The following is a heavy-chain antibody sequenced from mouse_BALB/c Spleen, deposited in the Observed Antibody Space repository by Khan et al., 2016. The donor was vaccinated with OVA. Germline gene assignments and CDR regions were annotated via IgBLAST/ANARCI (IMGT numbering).Heavy chain of an antibody. J-gene: IGHJ3*01. Sequence: QVQLKEPGAERVKPGASVKLSCKASGYTFTSYSMYWVKKRPGQGLEWIGEINPSNGGTNFHEKFKSKAKLTVAKSSSTAYMQLSSLTSEDSAVYYCTRGGYGGFAYWGQGTLVIVSA. CDR1: GYTFTSYS. CDR2: INPSNGGT. D-gene: IGHD3-1*01. V-gene: IGHV1S81*02. CDR3: TRGGYGGFAY.